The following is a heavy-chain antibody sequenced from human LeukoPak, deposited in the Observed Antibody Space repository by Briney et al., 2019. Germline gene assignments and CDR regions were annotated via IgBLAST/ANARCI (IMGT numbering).Heavy chain of an antibody. CDR2: INWNGGST. CDR3: ARDEPTYGSGHRDYYYMDV. V-gene: IGHV3-20*04. D-gene: IGHD3-10*01. CDR1: GFTFDDYG. J-gene: IGHJ6*03. Sequence: GGSLRLSCAPSGFTFDDYGMNWVRQAPGKGLEWVSGINWNGGSTGYADSVKGRFTISRDNSKNTLYLQMNSLRAEDTAVYYCARDEPTYGSGHRDYYYMDVWGKGTTVTISS.